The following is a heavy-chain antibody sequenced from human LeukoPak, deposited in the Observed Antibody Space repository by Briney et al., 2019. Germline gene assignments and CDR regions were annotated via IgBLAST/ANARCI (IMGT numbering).Heavy chain of an antibody. D-gene: IGHD3-16*02. J-gene: IGHJ4*02. CDR2: ISSSGSTI. CDR3: ARAGYYDYVWGSYRSAYSQRRGY. Sequence: PGGSLRLSCAASGFTFSDYYMSWIRQASGKGLEWVSYISSSGSTIYYADSVKGRFTISRDNAKNSLYLQMNSLRAEDTAVYYCARAGYYDYVWGSYRSAYSQRRGYWGQGTLVTVSS. CDR1: GFTFSDYY. V-gene: IGHV3-11*01.